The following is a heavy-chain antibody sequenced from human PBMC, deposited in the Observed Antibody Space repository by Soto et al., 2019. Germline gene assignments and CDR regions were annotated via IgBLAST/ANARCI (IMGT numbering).Heavy chain of an antibody. J-gene: IGHJ6*02. V-gene: IGHV3-30-3*01. CDR3: ARPYDFWSGYSFGPLRNGMDV. CDR1: GFTFSSYA. CDR2: ISYDGSNK. Sequence: GGSLRLSCAASGFTFSSYAMHWVRQAPGKGLEWVAVISYDGSNKYYADSVKGRFTISRDNSKNTLYLQMNSLRAEDTAVYYCARPYDFWSGYSFGPLRNGMDVWGQGTTVTVSS. D-gene: IGHD3-3*01.